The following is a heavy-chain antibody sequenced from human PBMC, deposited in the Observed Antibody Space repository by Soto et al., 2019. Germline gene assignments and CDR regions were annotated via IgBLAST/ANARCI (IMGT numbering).Heavy chain of an antibody. CDR3: ARNPGPEVDASLEYYYCSGMDV. J-gene: IGHJ6*02. CDR2: IHPGDSDT. V-gene: IGHV5-51*01. Sequence: GESLKISCKGSGYSFTSYWIAWVRQMPGKGLEWMGIIHPGDSDTKYSPSFQGQVTISADKSITTAYLQWSSLKASDTAMYYCARNPGPEVDASLEYYYCSGMDVWGQGTTVTVSS. CDR1: GYSFTSYW. D-gene: IGHD2-15*01.